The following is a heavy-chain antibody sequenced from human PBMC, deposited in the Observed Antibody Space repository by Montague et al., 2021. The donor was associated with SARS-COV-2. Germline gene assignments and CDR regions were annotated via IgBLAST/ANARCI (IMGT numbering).Heavy chain of an antibody. Sequence: SETLPLTCTVSGDSIRTNYWSWIRQPPGKGLEWIGYVDKSDNTDYNPSLKSRVTISLDTSKKQFSLKLNSVTSADTAVYYCTSGEGNYGWRYYFDYWGQGTLVTVSS. CDR2: VDKSDNT. CDR1: GDSIRTNY. CDR3: TSGEGNYGWRYYFDY. D-gene: IGHD3-10*01. J-gene: IGHJ4*02. V-gene: IGHV4-59*01.